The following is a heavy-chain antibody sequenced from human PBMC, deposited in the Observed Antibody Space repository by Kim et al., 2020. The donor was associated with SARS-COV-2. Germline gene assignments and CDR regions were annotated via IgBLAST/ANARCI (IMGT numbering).Heavy chain of an antibody. Sequence: ASVKVSCQASGYTFNDYHMHWARQAPGQGPEWMGWINPKSDGTNYAQKSEGRVTMTRETSISTAYMELSSLRSDDTAMYYCARAQGISYKWNEGGDGFDIWGQGTIVTVSS. CDR2: INPKSDGT. CDR1: GYTFNDYH. J-gene: IGHJ3*02. CDR3: ARAQGISYKWNEGGDGFDI. D-gene: IGHD1-1*01. V-gene: IGHV1-2*02.